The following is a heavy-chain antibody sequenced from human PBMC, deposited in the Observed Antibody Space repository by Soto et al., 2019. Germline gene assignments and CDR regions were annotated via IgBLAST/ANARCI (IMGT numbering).Heavy chain of an antibody. CDR1: GFIFSGSA. J-gene: IGHJ6*02. CDR2: IRSRANIYAT. CDR3: SRGQGAAIGDYYYHGMDV. V-gene: IGHV3-73*02. Sequence: EVQLVESGGGLVQPGGSLKLSCTASGFIFSGSAIHWVRQASGKGLEWVGRIRSRANIYATSSAASVKGRFFFSRDDSKNTAYLQMNTLKTEDTAVYYCSRGQGAAIGDYYYHGMDVWGQGTTVTVSS. D-gene: IGHD2-2*02.